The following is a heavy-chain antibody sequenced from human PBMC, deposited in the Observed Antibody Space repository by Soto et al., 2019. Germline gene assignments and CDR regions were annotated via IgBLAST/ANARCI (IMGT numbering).Heavy chain of an antibody. CDR3: ARSLWFGELH. V-gene: IGHV2-5*02. D-gene: IGHD3-10*01. CDR1: GFSLSTTGVG. CDR2: IYWDNDK. Sequence: QITLKESGPTLVKPTQTLTLTCSFSGFSLSTTGVGVGWIRQSPGKALEWLAIIYWDNDKRYSPSLKSRVTITKRTSKNQVVLTVTNMGPVDTGTYYCARSLWFGELHWGQGALVTVSS. J-gene: IGHJ4*02.